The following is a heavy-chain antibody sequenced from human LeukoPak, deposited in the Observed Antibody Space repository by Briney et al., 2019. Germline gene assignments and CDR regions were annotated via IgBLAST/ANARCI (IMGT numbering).Heavy chain of an antibody. CDR3: AREFSYGSNGRGFDY. V-gene: IGHV4-4*07. J-gene: IGHJ4*02. D-gene: IGHD4-17*01. Sequence: PSETLSLTCTVSSGSISSYYWSWIRQPAAKGLEWIGRILTSGSTNYNPSLQSRVTMSVDTSKNQFSLKLNSMTAADTAVYYCAREFSYGSNGRGFDYWGQGTLVTVSS. CDR2: ILTSGST. CDR1: SGSISSYY.